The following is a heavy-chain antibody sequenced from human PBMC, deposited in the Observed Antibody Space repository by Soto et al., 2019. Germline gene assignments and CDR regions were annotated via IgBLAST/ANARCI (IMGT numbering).Heavy chain of an antibody. D-gene: IGHD3-3*01. CDR3: ARDGWSDYYGMDV. CDR2: IKQDGSEK. Sequence: EVQLLESGGGLVQPGGSLRLSCAASGFTFSSYWMSWVRQAPGKGLEWVANIKQDGSEKYYVDSVKGRFTISRDNAKNSLYLQMNSLRAEDTAVYYCARDGWSDYYGMDVWGQGTTVTVSS. J-gene: IGHJ6*02. V-gene: IGHV3-7*03. CDR1: GFTFSSYW.